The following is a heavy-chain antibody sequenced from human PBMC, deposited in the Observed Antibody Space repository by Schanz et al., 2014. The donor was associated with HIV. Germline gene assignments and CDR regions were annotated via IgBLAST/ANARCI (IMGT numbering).Heavy chain of an antibody. CDR3: ARGANCSGGSCPPRWFDP. CDR1: GYTFAKYF. D-gene: IGHD2-15*01. CDR2: INPTGGTT. V-gene: IGHV1-46*01. J-gene: IGHJ5*02. Sequence: QVQLVQSGTEVKKPGASMNVSCKASGYTFAKYFLIHWVRQAPGQGLEWMGVINPTGGTTAYAEKFQGRVTMTRDTSTSTVYMELSNLGSGDAAVYYCARGANCSGGSCPPRWFDPWGQGTLVTVSS.